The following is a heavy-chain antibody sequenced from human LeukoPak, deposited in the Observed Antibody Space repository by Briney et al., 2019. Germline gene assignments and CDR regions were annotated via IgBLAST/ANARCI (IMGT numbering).Heavy chain of an antibody. CDR3: AKATDIVVVPAAIGAFDI. CDR1: GFTFSSYW. CDR2: ISSSGSTI. V-gene: IGHV3-48*01. Sequence: GGSLRLSCAASGFTFSSYWMSWVRQAPGKGLEWVSYISSSGSTIYYADSVKGRFTISRDNSKNTLYLQMNSLRAEDTAVYYCAKATDIVVVPAAIGAFDIWGQGTMVTASS. J-gene: IGHJ3*02. D-gene: IGHD2-2*01.